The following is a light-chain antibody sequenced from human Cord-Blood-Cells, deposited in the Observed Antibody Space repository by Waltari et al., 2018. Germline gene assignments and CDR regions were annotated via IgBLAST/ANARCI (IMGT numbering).Light chain of an antibody. V-gene: IGKV1-39*01. CDR3: QQSYSTWT. J-gene: IGKJ1*01. CDR1: QSISSY. CDR2: AAS. Sequence: DIQLTQSPSSLTASVGDRITITCRASQSISSYLNLYQQKPGKAPKLLIYAASSLQSGVPSRFSGSGSGTDFTLTTSSLQPEDFATYNCQQSYSTWTFGQGTKVEIK.